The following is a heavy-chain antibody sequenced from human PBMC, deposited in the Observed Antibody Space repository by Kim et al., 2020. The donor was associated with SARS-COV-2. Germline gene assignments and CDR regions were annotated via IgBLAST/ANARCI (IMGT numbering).Heavy chain of an antibody. CDR2: ISWDGGST. V-gene: IGHV3-43*01. Sequence: GGSLRLSCAASGFTFDDYTMHWVRQAPGKGLEWVSLISWDGGSTYYADSVKGRFTISRDNSKNSLYLQMNSLRTEDTALYYCAKDSIAAAGTLDYWGQGTLVTVSS. CDR3: AKDSIAAAGTLDY. J-gene: IGHJ4*02. D-gene: IGHD6-13*01. CDR1: GFTFDDYT.